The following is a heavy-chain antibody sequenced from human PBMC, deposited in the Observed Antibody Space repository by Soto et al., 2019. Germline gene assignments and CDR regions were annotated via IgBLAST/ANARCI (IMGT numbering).Heavy chain of an antibody. CDR3: TTGWERYFDWLPQDY. J-gene: IGHJ4*02. CDR2: IKSKTDGGTT. V-gene: IGHV3-15*07. CDR1: GFTFSNAW. D-gene: IGHD3-9*01. Sequence: GGSLRLSCAASGFTFSNAWMNWVRQAPGKGLEWVGRIKSKTDGGTTDYAAPVKGRFTISRDDSKNTLYLQMNSLKTEDTAVYYCTTGWERYFDWLPQDYWGQGTLVTVSS.